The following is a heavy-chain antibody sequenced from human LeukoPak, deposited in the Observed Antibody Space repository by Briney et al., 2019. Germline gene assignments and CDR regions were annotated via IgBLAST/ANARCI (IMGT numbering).Heavy chain of an antibody. V-gene: IGHV6-1*01. CDR2: TYYRSKWYN. Sequence: SQTLSLTCAISGDSVSSNSAAWNWIRQSPSRGLEWLGRTYYRSKWYNDYAVSVKSRITINPDTSKNQFSLQLNSVTPEDTAVYYCARDLGPKWELQENWFDPWGQGTLVTVSS. D-gene: IGHD1-26*01. CDR1: GDSVSSNSAA. J-gene: IGHJ5*02. CDR3: ARDLGPKWELQENWFDP.